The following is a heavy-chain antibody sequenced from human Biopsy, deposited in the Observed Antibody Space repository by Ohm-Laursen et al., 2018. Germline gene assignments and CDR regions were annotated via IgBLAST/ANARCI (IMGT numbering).Heavy chain of an antibody. Sequence: ASVKASCKAPGGTFSNYGVNWVRQAPGQGLEWLGGNIPILGTGNYAQKFQDRVTVAADTSTSTATMELRSLRSDDTAVYYCATKLAGYFHHWGQGTLVIVSS. CDR2: NIPILGTG. CDR3: ATKLAGYFHH. J-gene: IGHJ1*01. CDR1: GGTFSNYG. V-gene: IGHV1-69*06.